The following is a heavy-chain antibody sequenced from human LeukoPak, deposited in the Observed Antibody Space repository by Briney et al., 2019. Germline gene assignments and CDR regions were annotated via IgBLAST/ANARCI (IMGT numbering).Heavy chain of an antibody. V-gene: IGHV4-34*01. J-gene: IGHJ5*02. CDR2: INHSGST. Sequence: SETLSLTCTVSGGSISSYYWSWIRQPPGKGLEWIGEINHSGSTNYNPSLKSRVTISVDTSKNQFSLKLSSVTAADTAVYYCARGYFARYFDPWGQGTLVTVSS. CDR3: ARGYFARYFDP. CDR1: GGSISSYY. D-gene: IGHD1-14*01.